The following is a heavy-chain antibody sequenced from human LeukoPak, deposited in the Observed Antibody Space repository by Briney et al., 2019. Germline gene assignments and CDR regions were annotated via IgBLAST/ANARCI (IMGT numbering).Heavy chain of an antibody. V-gene: IGHV3-74*01. CDR2: INSDGSST. CDR1: GFTFSSYW. Sequence: GGSLRLSCAASGFTFSSYWMHWVRQAPGKGLVWVSRINSDGSSTSYADSVKGRFTISRDNAKNTLYLQMNSLRAEDTAVYYCAREEEQLVYYFDYWGQGTLVTVSS. CDR3: AREEEQLVYYFDY. D-gene: IGHD6-13*01. J-gene: IGHJ4*02.